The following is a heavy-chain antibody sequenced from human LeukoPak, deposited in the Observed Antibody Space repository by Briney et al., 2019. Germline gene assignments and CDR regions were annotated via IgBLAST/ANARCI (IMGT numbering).Heavy chain of an antibody. CDR3: ASFTYGSGSYYSDY. V-gene: IGHV3-9*01. J-gene: IGHJ4*02. CDR2: ISWNGGSI. D-gene: IGHD3-10*01. CDR1: GFSFDDYA. Sequence: SLRLSCAASGFSFDDYATHWVRQAPGKGLEWVSGISWNGGSIGYADSVKGRFTISKDNAKNSLYLQMNSLRAEDTAVYYCASFTYGSGSYYSDYWGQGTLVTVSS.